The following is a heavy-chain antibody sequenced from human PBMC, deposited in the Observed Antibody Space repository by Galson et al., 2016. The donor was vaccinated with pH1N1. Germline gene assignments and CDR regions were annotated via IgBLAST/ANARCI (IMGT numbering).Heavy chain of an antibody. CDR2: LYKTGTT. J-gene: IGHJ3*02. Sequence: TLSLTCSVSNGSITSGNYYWSWIRQPAGKGLEWIGRLYKTGTTNYNPSLKSRVTISADTSKNQFSLTLRSVTAADTAVYYCATYVPGPQIDAFDIWGQGTMVTVSS. CDR3: ATYVPGPQIDAFDI. D-gene: IGHD3-16*01. V-gene: IGHV4-61*02. CDR1: NGSITSGNYY.